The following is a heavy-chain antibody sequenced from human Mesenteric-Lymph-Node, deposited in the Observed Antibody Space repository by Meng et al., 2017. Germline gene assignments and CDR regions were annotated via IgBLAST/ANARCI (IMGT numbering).Heavy chain of an antibody. J-gene: IGHJ6*02. CDR1: GGSISSSSYY. CDR3: ARVRLSKKLGYCSSTSCYSFGGYYGMDV. V-gene: IGHV4-39*07. CDR2: IYYSGST. D-gene: IGHD2-2*02. Sequence: SETLSLTCTVSGGSISSSSYYWGWIRQPPGKGLEWIGSIYYSGSTYYNPSLKSRVTISVDTSRNQFSLKLSSVTAADTAVYYCARVRLSKKLGYCSSTSCYSFGGYYGMDVWGQGTTVTVSS.